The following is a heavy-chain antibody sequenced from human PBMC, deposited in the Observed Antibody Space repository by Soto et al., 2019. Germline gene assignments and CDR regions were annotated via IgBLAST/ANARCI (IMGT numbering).Heavy chain of an antibody. CDR1: GGTFSSYT. CDR2: IIPILGIA. Sequence: QVQLVQSGAEVKKPGSSVKVSCKASGGTFSSYTISWVRQAPGQGLEWMGRIIPILGIANYAQKFQGRVTITADKSTSTAYRELSSLRSEDTAVYYCAGGRHLGECFFYMDVWGKGTTVTVSS. CDR3: AGGRHLGECFFYMDV. J-gene: IGHJ6*03. D-gene: IGHD3-16*01. V-gene: IGHV1-69*02.